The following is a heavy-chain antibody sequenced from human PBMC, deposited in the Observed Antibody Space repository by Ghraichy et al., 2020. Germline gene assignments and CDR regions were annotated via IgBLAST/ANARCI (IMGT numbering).Heavy chain of an antibody. Sequence: GGSLRLSCAASGFTFSNAWMSWVRQAPGKGLEWVGRIKSKTDGGTTDYAAPVKGRFTISRDDSKTTLYLQMNSLKTEDTAVYYCTTDGDCSSTSCYLFGYGMDVWGQGTTVTVS. CDR1: GFTFSNAW. CDR3: TTDGDCSSTSCYLFGYGMDV. CDR2: IKSKTDGGTT. J-gene: IGHJ6*02. V-gene: IGHV3-15*01. D-gene: IGHD2-2*03.